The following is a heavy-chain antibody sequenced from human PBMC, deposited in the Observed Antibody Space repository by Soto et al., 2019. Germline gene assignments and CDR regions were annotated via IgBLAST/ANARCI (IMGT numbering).Heavy chain of an antibody. CDR1: GDSVSTNSAT. CDR2: TYYRSNWYY. Sequence: PSQTLSLTCAISGDSVSTNSATWDWIRQSPSRGLEWLGRTYYRSNWYYDYAVSVRGRITINPDTSNNQLSLQLNSVTPDDTAVYYCARGGGSYYHFDYWGQGTQVTVSS. CDR3: ARGGGSYYHFDY. D-gene: IGHD1-26*01. J-gene: IGHJ4*02. V-gene: IGHV6-1*01.